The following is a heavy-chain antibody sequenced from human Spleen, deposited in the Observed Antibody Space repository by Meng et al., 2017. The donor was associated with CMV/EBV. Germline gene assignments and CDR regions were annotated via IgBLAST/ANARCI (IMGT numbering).Heavy chain of an antibody. J-gene: IGHJ5*02. CDR3: ARVGNKDYYDSSGYYFREQRGWFDP. Sequence: WSWIRQPPGKGLEWIGEINHSGSTNYNPSLKSRVTISVDTSKNQFSLKLSSVTAADTAVYYCARVGNKDYYDSSGYYFREQRGWFDPWGQGTLVTVSS. V-gene: IGHV4-34*01. D-gene: IGHD3-22*01. CDR2: INHSGST.